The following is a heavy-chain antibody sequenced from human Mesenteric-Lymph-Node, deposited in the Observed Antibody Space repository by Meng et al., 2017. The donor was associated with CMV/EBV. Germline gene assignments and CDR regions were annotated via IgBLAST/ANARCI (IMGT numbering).Heavy chain of an antibody. CDR3: AKDHHGDYVDFDY. D-gene: IGHD4-17*01. Sequence: SLKISCPASGFTFDDYAMHWVRQAPGKGLEWVAGITWNSESIGYADSVKGRFTISRDNSKNTLYLQMNSLRAEDTAVYYCAKDHHGDYVDFDYWGQGTLVTVSS. CDR2: ITWNSESI. V-gene: IGHV3-9*01. J-gene: IGHJ4*02. CDR1: GFTFDDYA.